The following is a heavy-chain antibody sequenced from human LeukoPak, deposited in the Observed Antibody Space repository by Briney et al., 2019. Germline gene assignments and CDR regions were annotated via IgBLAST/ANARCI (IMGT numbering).Heavy chain of an antibody. D-gene: IGHD5-24*01. J-gene: IGHJ3*02. CDR1: GGSISSYY. V-gene: IGHV4-59*01. CDR3: ARGRRDGFMRNTGAFDI. CDR2: IYYSGST. Sequence: SETLSLTCTVSGGSISSYYWSWIRQPPGKGLEWIGYIYYSGSTNYNPSLKSRVTISVDTSKNQFSLKLSSVTAADTAVYYCARGRRDGFMRNTGAFDIWGQGTMVTVSS.